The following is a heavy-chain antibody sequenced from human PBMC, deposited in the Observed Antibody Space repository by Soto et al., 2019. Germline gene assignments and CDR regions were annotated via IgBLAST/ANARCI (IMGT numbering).Heavy chain of an antibody. Sequence: EVQLLDSGGGLVQPGGSLRLSCATSGFTFSSYAMAWVRQAPGKGLEWVSAISGSGGITYHAASVKGRFSISRDNSRNMLYLQMNSLGAEDTAVYYCARAAHYDFLSGYYDMDVWGIGTTVTVSS. CDR2: ISGSGGIT. D-gene: IGHD3-3*01. J-gene: IGHJ6*03. CDR1: GFTFSSYA. CDR3: ARAAHYDFLSGYYDMDV. V-gene: IGHV3-23*01.